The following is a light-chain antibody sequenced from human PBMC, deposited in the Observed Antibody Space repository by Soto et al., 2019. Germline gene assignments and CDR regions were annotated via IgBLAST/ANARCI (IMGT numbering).Light chain of an antibody. CDR1: SSNIGAGYN. CDR2: GDS. CDR3: QSYDSGLGGWL. J-gene: IGLJ3*02. Sequence: QSVLTQPPSVSGAPGQRVTISCTGSSSNIGAGYNVHWYQQVPGTAPKLLIYGDSNRPSGVPDRFSCSKSGTSASLSITGLQAEDEAEYYCQSYDSGLGGWLFGGGTKVTVL. V-gene: IGLV1-40*01.